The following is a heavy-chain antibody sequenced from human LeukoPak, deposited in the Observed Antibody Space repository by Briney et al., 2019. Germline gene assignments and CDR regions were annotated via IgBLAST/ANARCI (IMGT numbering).Heavy chain of an antibody. CDR3: AKDMTAPDSW. J-gene: IGHJ4*02. D-gene: IGHD3-3*01. V-gene: IGHV3-23*01. CDR1: GFTFSTYA. Sequence: GGSLRLSCAASGFTFSTYAMSWVRQAPGKGLEWASGIRASDGSTYYADSVKGRFTISRDNSKNTLYLQMNSLRVEDTAVYYCAKDMTAPDSWWGQGTLVTVSS. CDR2: IRASDGST.